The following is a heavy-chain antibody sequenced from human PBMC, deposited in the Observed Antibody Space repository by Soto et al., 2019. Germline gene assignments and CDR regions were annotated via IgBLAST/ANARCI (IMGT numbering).Heavy chain of an antibody. V-gene: IGHV3-30*04. Sequence: GGSLRLSCAASVFTFNNSAMHWVRQAPGKGLKWVAVISSDGSKKYYADSAKCRFTISRDNSKRTLYLQMTSLRPEDTAVYNCSRDGGSVGYGVRFAHCGLEVWGQGPRFTSP. J-gene: IGHJ6*02. CDR2: ISSDGSKK. CDR1: VFTFNNSA. D-gene: IGHD6-19*01. CDR3: SRDGGSVGYGVRFAHCGLEV.